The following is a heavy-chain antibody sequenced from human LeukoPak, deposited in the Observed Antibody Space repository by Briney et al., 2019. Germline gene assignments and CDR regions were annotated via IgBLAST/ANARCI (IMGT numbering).Heavy chain of an antibody. J-gene: IGHJ4*02. CDR1: GFTFSSYS. D-gene: IGHD3-3*01. CDR3: AKVRALGITIFGEVPD. CDR2: ISSSSSYI. Sequence: GGSLRLSCAASGFTFSSYSMKWVRQAPGKGLEWVSSISSSSSYIYYVDSVKGRFTISGDNSKNTLYLQMNCLRAEDTAVYYCAKVRALGITIFGEVPDWGQGTLVTVSS. V-gene: IGHV3-21*04.